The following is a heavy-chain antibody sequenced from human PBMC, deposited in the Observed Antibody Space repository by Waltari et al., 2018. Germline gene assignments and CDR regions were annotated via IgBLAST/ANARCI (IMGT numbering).Heavy chain of an antibody. D-gene: IGHD1-1*01. V-gene: IGHV4-59*08. J-gene: IGHJ4*02. CDR1: GGSINNYH. CDR2: IYYTGST. CDR3: ARGEMANWVYFDY. Sequence: QVQLQESGPGLVQPSETLSLTCTISGGSINNYHWSWFRQPPGKGLEWIAYIYYTGSTNDNPSRRGRVTMSLYTSKNQFSLNLSAVTAADTAFYCCARGEMANWVYFDYWGQGTLVTVSS.